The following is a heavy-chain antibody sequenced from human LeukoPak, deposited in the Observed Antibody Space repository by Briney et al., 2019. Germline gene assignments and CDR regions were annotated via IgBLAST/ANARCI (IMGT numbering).Heavy chain of an antibody. D-gene: IGHD1-1*01. V-gene: IGHV3-9*01. Sequence: PGGSLRLSRAASGFTFDDYAMHWVRQAPGKGLEWVSGISWNSGSIGYADSVKGRFTISRDNAKNSLYLQMNSLRAEDTALYYCAKDISTTGTMYGMDVWGQGTTVTVSS. CDR1: GFTFDDYA. CDR2: ISWNSGSI. J-gene: IGHJ6*02. CDR3: AKDISTTGTMYGMDV.